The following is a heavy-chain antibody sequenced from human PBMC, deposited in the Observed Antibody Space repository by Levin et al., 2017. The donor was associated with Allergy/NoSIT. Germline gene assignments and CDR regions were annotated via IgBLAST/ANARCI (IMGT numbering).Heavy chain of an antibody. J-gene: IGHJ4*02. V-gene: IGHV1-3*01. Sequence: GESLKISCKASGYTFTSYAMHWVRQAPGQRLEWMGWINAGNGNTKYSQKFQGRVTITRDTSASTAYMELSSLRSEDTAVYYCARSVGGGSGWLWWFDYWGQGTLVTVSS. CDR3: ARSVGGGSGWLWWFDY. CDR1: GYTFTSYA. CDR2: INAGNGNT. D-gene: IGHD6-19*01.